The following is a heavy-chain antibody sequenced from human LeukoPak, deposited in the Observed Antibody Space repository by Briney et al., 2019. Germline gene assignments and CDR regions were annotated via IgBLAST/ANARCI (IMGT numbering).Heavy chain of an antibody. CDR1: GFTFSNYA. CDR2: FSGSGGST. CDR3: ARDSPHRSWGSGFDY. V-gene: IGHV3-23*01. J-gene: IGHJ4*02. Sequence: GGSLRLSCAASGFTFSNYAMSWVRQAPGKGLEWVSAFSGSGGSTYYADSVKGRFTISRDNSKNSLYLQMNSLRAEDTAVYYCARDSPHRSWGSGFDYWGQGTLVTVSS. D-gene: IGHD3-16*01.